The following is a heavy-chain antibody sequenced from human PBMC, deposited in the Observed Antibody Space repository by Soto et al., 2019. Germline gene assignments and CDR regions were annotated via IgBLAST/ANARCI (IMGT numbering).Heavy chain of an antibody. CDR3: ARAPRSYCSNGVCYSPYAVDV. D-gene: IGHD2-8*01. CDR1: GGTFSSYA. J-gene: IGHJ6*02. V-gene: IGHV1-69*12. Sequence: QVQLVQSGAEVKKPGSSVKVSCKASGGTFSSYAISWVRQAPGQGLEWMGGIIPIFGTANYAQKFQGRVTITADESSSKAFKDLSILRSEDTAVYYCARAPRSYCSNGVCYSPYAVDVWGQGTTVTVSS. CDR2: IIPIFGTA.